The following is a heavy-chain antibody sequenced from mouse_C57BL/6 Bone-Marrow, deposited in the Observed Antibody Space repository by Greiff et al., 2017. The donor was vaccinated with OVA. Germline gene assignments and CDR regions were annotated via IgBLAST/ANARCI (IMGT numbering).Heavy chain of an antibody. V-gene: IGHV1-47*01. Sequence: VQLQQSGPELVKPGASVKISCKASGYTFTDYYMNWVKQNHGKSLEWIGNFHPYNDDTKYNEKFKGKATLTVEKSSSTVYLELSRLTSDDSAVYYCARGDVRGYSWFAYWGQGTLVTVSA. D-gene: IGHD2-3*01. CDR2: FHPYNDDT. CDR1: GYTFTDYY. J-gene: IGHJ3*01. CDR3: ARGDVRGYSWFAY.